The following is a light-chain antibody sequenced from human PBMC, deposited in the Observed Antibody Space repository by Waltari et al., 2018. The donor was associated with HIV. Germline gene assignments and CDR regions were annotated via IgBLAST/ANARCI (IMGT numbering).Light chain of an antibody. V-gene: IGKV1-33*01. J-gene: IGKJ4*01. Sequence: DIQMTQSPSSLSASVGDRVTLTCQASQDIRNFLSWYQQKSGKAPNLLIYDVSNLETGVPSRFSGSGSGTQFNFTISSLQPEDFATYYCQQFDTLPLTFGGGTRVEIK. CDR3: QQFDTLPLT. CDR1: QDIRNF. CDR2: DVS.